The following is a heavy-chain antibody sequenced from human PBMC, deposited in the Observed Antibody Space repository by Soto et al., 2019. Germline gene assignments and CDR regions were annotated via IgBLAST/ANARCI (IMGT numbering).Heavy chain of an antibody. Sequence: GGSLRLSCAASGFTFSSYGMHWVRQAPGKGLEWVAVIWYDGSNKYYADSVKGRFTISRDNSKNTLYLQMNSLRAEDTAVYYCARGSYGSAPYYYYGMDVWGQGTTVTVSS. V-gene: IGHV3-33*01. D-gene: IGHD5-18*01. CDR2: IWYDGSNK. J-gene: IGHJ6*02. CDR3: ARGSYGSAPYYYYGMDV. CDR1: GFTFSSYG.